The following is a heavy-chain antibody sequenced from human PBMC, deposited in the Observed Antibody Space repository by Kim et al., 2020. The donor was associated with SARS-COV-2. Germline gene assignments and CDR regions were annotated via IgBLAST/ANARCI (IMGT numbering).Heavy chain of an antibody. V-gene: IGHV3-48*03. Sequence: GGSLRLSCVVSGMNFRFYEMNWVRQAPGKGLQWLSCIDGTASASAYADSVKGRFTISRDNGRKSLFLQMKSLRAEDTGVYYCATDWQWVENHYTCMEFWGRTTTVVVS. CDR1: GMNFRFYE. CDR2: IDGTASAS. D-gene: IGHD6-19*01. CDR3: ATDWQWVENHYTCMEF. J-gene: IGHJ6*03.